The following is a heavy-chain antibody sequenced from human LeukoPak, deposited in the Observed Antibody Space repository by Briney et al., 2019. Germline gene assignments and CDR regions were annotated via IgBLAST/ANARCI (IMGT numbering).Heavy chain of an antibody. V-gene: IGHV3-30*04. CDR2: ISYDGSNK. CDR1: GFTFSSYA. J-gene: IGHJ4*02. Sequence: GGSLRLSCAASGFTFSSYAMHWVRQAPGKGLEWVAVISYDGSNKYYADSVKGRFTISRDNAKSSLYLQMNSLRAEDTAVYYCARGRYSSTTYYFDYGGQGTRVTVSS. CDR3: ARGRYSSTTYYFDY. D-gene: IGHD6-13*01.